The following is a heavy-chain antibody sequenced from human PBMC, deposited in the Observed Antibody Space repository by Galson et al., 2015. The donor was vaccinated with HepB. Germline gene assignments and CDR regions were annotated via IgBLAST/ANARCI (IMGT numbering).Heavy chain of an antibody. CDR1: GFTFDDYA. CDR2: ISWNSGSI. CDR3: AKSAIVATIWAFDI. V-gene: IGHV3-9*01. Sequence: SLRLSCAASGFTFDDYAMHWVRQAPGKGLEWVSGISWNSGSIGYADSVKGRFTISRDNAKSSLYLQMNSLRAEDTALYYCAKSAIVATIWAFDIWGQGTMVTVSS. D-gene: IGHD5-12*01. J-gene: IGHJ3*02.